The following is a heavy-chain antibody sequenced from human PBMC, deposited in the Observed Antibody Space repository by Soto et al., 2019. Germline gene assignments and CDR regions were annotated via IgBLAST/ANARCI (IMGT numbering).Heavy chain of an antibody. CDR1: GYTFTAYY. J-gene: IGHJ6*02. D-gene: IGHD2-2*01. V-gene: IGHV1-2*02. CDR3: ARPDIVVVPAAMSYYYYGMDV. CDR2: ISPRSLNT. Sequence: GASVKVSCKASGYTFTAYYIHWVRQAPGQGLEWMGWISPRSLNTNYGQNFQGRVSMTRDTSSSTVYMELSSLRSEDTAVYYCARPDIVVVPAAMSYYYYGMDVWGQGTTVTVSS.